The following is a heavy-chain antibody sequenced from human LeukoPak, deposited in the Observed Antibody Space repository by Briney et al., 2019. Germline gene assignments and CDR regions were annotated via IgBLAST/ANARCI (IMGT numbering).Heavy chain of an antibody. Sequence: GASVKVSCKASGYTFTGYYMHWVRQAPGQGLEWMGWINPNSGGTNYAQKFQGRVTMTRDTSISTAYMELSRLRSDDTAVYYRARDLAPGDTAMAHYYYYGMDVWGQGATVTASS. CDR1: GYTFTGYY. CDR2: INPNSGGT. J-gene: IGHJ6*02. CDR3: ARDLAPGDTAMAHYYYYGMDV. V-gene: IGHV1-2*02. D-gene: IGHD5-18*01.